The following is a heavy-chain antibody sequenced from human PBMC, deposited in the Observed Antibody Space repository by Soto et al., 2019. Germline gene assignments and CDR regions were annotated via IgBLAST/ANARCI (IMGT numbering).Heavy chain of an antibody. D-gene: IGHD2-15*01. CDR2: ISGSGGST. V-gene: IGHV3-23*01. J-gene: IGHJ4*02. Sequence: GESLKISCAASGFTFSSYAMSWVRQAPGKGLEWVSAISGSGGSTYYADSVKGRFTISRDNSKNTLYLQMNSLRAEDTAVYYCAKDKLVVVVAAKDYWGQGTLVTVSS. CDR1: GFTFSSYA. CDR3: AKDKLVVVVAAKDY.